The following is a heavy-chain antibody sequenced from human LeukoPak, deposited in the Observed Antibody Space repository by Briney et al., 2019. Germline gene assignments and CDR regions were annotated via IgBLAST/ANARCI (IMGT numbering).Heavy chain of an antibody. D-gene: IGHD6-13*01. CDR3: ARDRVGSAYSSSWYWSDFDY. V-gene: IGHV7-4-1*02. CDR2: INTNTGNP. CDR1: GYTFTSYA. Sequence: GASVKVSCKASGYTFTSYAMNWVRQAPGQGLEWMGWINTNTGNPTYAQGFTGRFVFSLDTSVSTAYLQISSLKAEDTAVYYCARDRVGSAYSSSWYWSDFDYWGQGTLVTVSS. J-gene: IGHJ4*02.